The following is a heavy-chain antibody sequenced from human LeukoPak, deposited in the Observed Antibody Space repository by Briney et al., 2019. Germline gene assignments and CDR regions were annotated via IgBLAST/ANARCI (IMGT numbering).Heavy chain of an antibody. CDR3: ARDPRHYGMDV. CDR2: IYSGGST. J-gene: IGHJ6*02. Sequence: PGGSLRLSCAASGFTVSSNYMSWVRQAPGKGLEWVSVIYSGGSTYYADSVKGRFTISRDNSKNTLYLQMNSLRAEDTAVYYCARDPRHYGMDVWGQGTTVTVSS. V-gene: IGHV3-53*01. CDR1: GFTVSSNY.